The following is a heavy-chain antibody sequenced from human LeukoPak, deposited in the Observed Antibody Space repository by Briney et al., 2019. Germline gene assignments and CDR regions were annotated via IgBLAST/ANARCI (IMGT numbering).Heavy chain of an antibody. D-gene: IGHD6-19*01. CDR2: IIPILGIA. J-gene: IGHJ4*02. Sequence: SVKVSCKASRGTFSTYAISWVRQAPGQGLEWMGRIIPILGIANYAQKFQGRVTITGDKSTSTAYMELSSLRSEATAVYYCARSGGSSGWYEPPYYFDYWGQGTLVTVSS. CDR3: ARSGGSSGWYEPPYYFDY. V-gene: IGHV1-69*04. CDR1: RGTFSTYA.